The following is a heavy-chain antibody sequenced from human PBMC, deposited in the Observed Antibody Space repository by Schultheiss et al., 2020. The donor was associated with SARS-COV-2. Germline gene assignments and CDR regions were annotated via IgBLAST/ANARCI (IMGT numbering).Heavy chain of an antibody. D-gene: IGHD3-3*01. CDR2: MYRSGNA. J-gene: IGHJ4*02. Sequence: SQTLSLTCAVSGYSISRDHYWGRIRQSPGMGLEWIASMYRSGNAYYNPSLKSRVTISLDTSKNHVSLKLSSVTAADTAVYYCARGFWEVDYWGQGALVTVSS. V-gene: IGHV4-38-2*01. CDR3: ARGFWEVDY. CDR1: GYSISRDHY.